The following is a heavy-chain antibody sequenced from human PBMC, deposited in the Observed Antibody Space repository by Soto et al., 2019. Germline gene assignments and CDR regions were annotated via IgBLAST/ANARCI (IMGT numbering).Heavy chain of an antibody. CDR2: IYYSGST. CDR3: ARVGYYDSSGYYPLTFDY. Sequence: SETLSLTCTVSGGSISSSSYYWGWIRQPPGKGREWIGSIYYSGSTYYDPALKSRVTISVDTSKNQFSLKLSSVTAADTAVYYCARVGYYDSSGYYPLTFDYWGQGTLVTVSS. CDR1: GGSISSSSYY. V-gene: IGHV4-39*01. D-gene: IGHD3-22*01. J-gene: IGHJ4*02.